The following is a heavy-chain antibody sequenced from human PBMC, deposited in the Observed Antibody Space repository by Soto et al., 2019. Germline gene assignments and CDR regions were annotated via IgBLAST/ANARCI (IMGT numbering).Heavy chain of an antibody. D-gene: IGHD3-10*02. V-gene: IGHV3-11*06. CDR2: SSNSGTYT. J-gene: IGHJ4*02. CDR1: GFKVSEYY. Sequence: GGSLRLSCAASGFKVSEYYMSWIRQAPGKGLEWLSYSSNSGTYTRYADSVKGRFSISRDNAKNSLFLQINSLRGEDSATYYRARSGDNYNVLDYWGQGTPVTVSS. CDR3: ARSGDNYNVLDY.